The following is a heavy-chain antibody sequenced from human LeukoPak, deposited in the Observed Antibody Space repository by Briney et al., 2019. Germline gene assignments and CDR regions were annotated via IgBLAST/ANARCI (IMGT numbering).Heavy chain of an antibody. Sequence: ASVKVSCKASGYTFTSYYMHWVRQAPGQGLEWMGIINPSGGSATYAQNFQGRVTMTRDTSTSTVYMELSSLRSEDTAVYYCARFYGVPGGWFDPWGQGTLVTVSS. CDR2: INPSGGSA. V-gene: IGHV1-46*01. D-gene: IGHD4-17*01. J-gene: IGHJ5*02. CDR3: ARFYGVPGGWFDP. CDR1: GYTFTSYY.